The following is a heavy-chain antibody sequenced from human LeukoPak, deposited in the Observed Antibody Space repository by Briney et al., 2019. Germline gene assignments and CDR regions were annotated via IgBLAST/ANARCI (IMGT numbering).Heavy chain of an antibody. CDR1: GFTFSSYW. CDR2: IRQDGGEI. J-gene: IGHJ4*02. V-gene: IGHV3-7*01. D-gene: IGHD1-26*01. CDR3: ARDKIVGATNFDS. Sequence: GGSLRLSCGASGFTFSSYWMAWVRQAPGKGLEWVANIRQDGGEIYYVDSVKGRFILSRDNAKNSLYLEMNSLRDEDTAVYYCARDKIVGATNFDSWGQGTLVTVSA.